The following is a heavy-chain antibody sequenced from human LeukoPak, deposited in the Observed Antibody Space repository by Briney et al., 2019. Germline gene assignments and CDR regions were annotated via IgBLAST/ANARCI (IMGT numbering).Heavy chain of an antibody. CDR2: INHSGST. CDR1: GGSFSGYY. D-gene: IGHD3-10*01. V-gene: IGHV4-34*01. Sequence: SETLSLTCAVYGGSFSGYYWSWIRQPPGKGLEWIGEINHSGSTNYNPSLKSRVTISVDTSKNQFSLKLSSVTAADTAVYYCASPKQRWFGALHAFDIWGQGTMVTVSS. CDR3: ASPKQRWFGALHAFDI. J-gene: IGHJ3*02.